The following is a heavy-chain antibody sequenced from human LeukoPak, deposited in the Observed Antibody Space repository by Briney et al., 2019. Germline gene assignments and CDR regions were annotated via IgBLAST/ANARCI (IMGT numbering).Heavy chain of an antibody. CDR2: IYNRGST. CDR3: VRVVGPTNPGS. CDR1: GGSFSSTSYY. J-gene: IGHJ5*02. Sequence: SETLSLTCTVSGGSFSSTSYYWGWFRQPPGKGLEWFGIIYNRGSTNSNPSLKSRVTISVDTSKNQFSLNWNALTAADPAFFSHVRVVGPTNPGSWGQGTLVT. V-gene: IGHV4-39*07. D-gene: IGHD3-10*01.